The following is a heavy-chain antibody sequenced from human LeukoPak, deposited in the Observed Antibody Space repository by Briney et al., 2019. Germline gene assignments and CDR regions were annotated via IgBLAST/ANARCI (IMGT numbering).Heavy chain of an antibody. J-gene: IGHJ4*02. Sequence: GGSLRLSCAASAFTFSSFAMHWVRQAPGKGLEWVALISYDGSYKHYADSVKGRFTISRDISKNTLYLQMNSLTVQDTAVYYCARAQHRGWGFDYWGQGTLVTVSS. CDR3: ARAQHRGWGFDY. CDR2: ISYDGSYK. D-gene: IGHD3-16*01. CDR1: AFTFSSFA. V-gene: IGHV3-30*04.